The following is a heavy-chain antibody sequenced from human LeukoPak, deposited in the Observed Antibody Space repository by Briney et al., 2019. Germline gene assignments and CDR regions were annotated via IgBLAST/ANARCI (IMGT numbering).Heavy chain of an antibody. J-gene: IGHJ3*02. D-gene: IGHD5-18*01. Sequence: GSLRLSCSASGFTFSMYAMHWVRQAPGRRLEYVSGISTNGGSTYYADSLKGRSTISRDNSKNTVYLQMSSLRTEDTAVFYCVKARNENSYFYDAFDMWGQGTMVTVSS. CDR3: VKARNENSYFYDAFDM. CDR2: ISTNGGST. CDR1: GFTFSMYA. V-gene: IGHV3-64D*09.